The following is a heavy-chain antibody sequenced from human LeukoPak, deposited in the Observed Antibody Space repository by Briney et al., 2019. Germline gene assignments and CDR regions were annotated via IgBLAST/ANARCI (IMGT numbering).Heavy chain of an antibody. V-gene: IGHV1-8*01. J-gene: IGHJ6*03. CDR1: GYTFTSYD. CDR2: MNPNSGNT. Sequence: GASVKVSCKASGYTFTSYDINWVRQATGQGLEWMGWMNPNSGNTGYAQKFQGRVTMTRNTSISTAYMELSSLRSEDTAVYYCARIAARPDPNYYYYMDVWGKGTTVTVS. D-gene: IGHD6-6*01. CDR3: ARIAARPDPNYYYYMDV.